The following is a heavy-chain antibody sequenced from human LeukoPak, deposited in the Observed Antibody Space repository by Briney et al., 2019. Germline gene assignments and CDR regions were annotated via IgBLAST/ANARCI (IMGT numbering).Heavy chain of an antibody. Sequence: GGSLRLSCAASGFTVRSNYMSWVRQAPGKGLEWVSVIYSGGSTYYTDAVKGRFTISRDNSKNTLYLQMNSLRAEDTAVYYCARGGDYYDSSGYYYPLDFWGQGTLVTVSS. V-gene: IGHV3-66*01. CDR1: GFTVRSNY. D-gene: IGHD3-22*01. J-gene: IGHJ4*02. CDR2: IYSGGST. CDR3: ARGGDYYDSSGYYYPLDF.